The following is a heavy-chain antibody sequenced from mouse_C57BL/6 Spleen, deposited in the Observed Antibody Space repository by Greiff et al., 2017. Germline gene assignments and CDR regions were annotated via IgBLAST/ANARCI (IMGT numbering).Heavy chain of an antibody. CDR2: FYPGSGSI. CDR1: GYTFTEYT. D-gene: IGHD1-1*01. V-gene: IGHV1-62-2*01. Sequence: VQLQQSGAELVKPGASVKLSCKASGYTFTEYTIHWVKQRSVQGLEWIGWFYPGSGSIKYNEKFKDKATLTADKSSSTVYMELSRLTSEDSAVYFCARHEDYYGSSYWYAMDYWGQGTSVTVSS. CDR3: ARHEDYYGSSYWYAMDY. J-gene: IGHJ4*01.